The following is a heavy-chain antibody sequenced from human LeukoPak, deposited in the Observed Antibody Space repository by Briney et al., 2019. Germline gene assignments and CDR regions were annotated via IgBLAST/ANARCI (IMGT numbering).Heavy chain of an antibody. J-gene: IGHJ4*02. CDR1: GFNFRAYW. Sequence: PGGSLRLSCTTSGFNFRAYWMGWVRQAPGKGLEWVSYISSSSSTIYYADSVKGRFTISRDNAKNSLYLQMNSLRAEDTAVYYCARDPGAGWGQGTLVTVSS. D-gene: IGHD6-19*01. CDR3: ARDPGAG. CDR2: ISSSSSTI. V-gene: IGHV3-48*04.